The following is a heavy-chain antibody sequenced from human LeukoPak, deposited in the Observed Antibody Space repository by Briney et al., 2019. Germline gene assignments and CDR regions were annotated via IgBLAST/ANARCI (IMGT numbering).Heavy chain of an antibody. D-gene: IGHD2-2*01. CDR2: IWFDGSRE. Sequence: GGSLRLSCAASGFTLSSYAMHWVRQAPGEGLEWVALIWFDGSREDYGDSVKGRFTIYRDNSNNTLHLQMSSLRAEDTAVYYCARELVVVGPTATSQFDPWGQGTLVIVSS. J-gene: IGHJ5*02. V-gene: IGHV3-33*01. CDR1: GFTLSSYA. CDR3: ARELVVVGPTATSQFDP.